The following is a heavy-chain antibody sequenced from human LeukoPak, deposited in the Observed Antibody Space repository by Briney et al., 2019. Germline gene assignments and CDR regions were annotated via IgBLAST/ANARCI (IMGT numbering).Heavy chain of an antibody. CDR3: ARGGGEFYSTYYYYYYMDV. D-gene: IGHD3-10*01. CDR2: ISSSSSYI. Sequence: GGSLRLSCAASGFTFSTYGMNWVRQAPGKGLEWVSSISSSSSYIYYADSVKGRFTISRDNAKNSLYLQMNSLRAEDTAVYYCARGGGEFYSTYYYYYYMDVWGKGTTVTVSS. CDR1: GFTFSTYG. V-gene: IGHV3-21*01. J-gene: IGHJ6*03.